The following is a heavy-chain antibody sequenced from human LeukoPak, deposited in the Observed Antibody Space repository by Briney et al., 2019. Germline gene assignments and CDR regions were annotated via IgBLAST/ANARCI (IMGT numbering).Heavy chain of an antibody. Sequence: ASVRVSCKASGYTFTSYVISWVRPAPGQGLEWMGWISAYNGNTNYAQKLQGRVTMTTDTSTSTAYMELRSLRSDDTAVYYCARVGYSGYDYWFDPWGQGTLVTVSS. V-gene: IGHV1-18*01. CDR2: ISAYNGNT. D-gene: IGHD5-12*01. J-gene: IGHJ5*02. CDR1: GYTFTSYV. CDR3: ARVGYSGYDYWFDP.